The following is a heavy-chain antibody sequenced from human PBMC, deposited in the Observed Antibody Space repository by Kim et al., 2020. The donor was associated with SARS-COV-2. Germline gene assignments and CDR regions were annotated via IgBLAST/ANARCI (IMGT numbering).Heavy chain of an antibody. CDR3: ARDLGGGLWFGESNDENAFDI. V-gene: IGHV4-4*02. Sequence: SETLSLTCAVSGGSISSSNWWSWVRQPPGKGLEWIGEIYHSGSTNYNPSLKSRVTISVDKSKNQFSLELSSVTAADTAVYYCARDLGGGLWFGESNDENAFDIWRQGTMVTVSS. D-gene: IGHD3-10*01. J-gene: IGHJ3*02. CDR2: IYHSGST. CDR1: GGSISSSNW.